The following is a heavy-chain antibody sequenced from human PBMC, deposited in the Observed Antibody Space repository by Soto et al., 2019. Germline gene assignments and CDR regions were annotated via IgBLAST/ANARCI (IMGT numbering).Heavy chain of an antibody. V-gene: IGHV4-31*03. Sequence: KPSETLSLTCTVSGGSISSGGYYWSWIRQHPGKGLEWIGYIYYSGSTYYNPSLKSRVTISVDTSKNQFSLKLSSVTAADTAVYYCARDQRPLGPTYYDFWSGQTYYYGMDVWGQGTTVTVSS. J-gene: IGHJ6*02. CDR2: IYYSGST. D-gene: IGHD3-3*01. CDR3: ARDQRPLGPTYYDFWSGQTYYYGMDV. CDR1: GGSISSGGYY.